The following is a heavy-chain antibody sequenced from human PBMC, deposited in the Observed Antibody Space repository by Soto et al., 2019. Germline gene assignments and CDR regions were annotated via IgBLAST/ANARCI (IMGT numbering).Heavy chain of an antibody. Sequence: SETLSLTCAVSGHVITNGYHWGWIRQAPGKELEWIGTISHSGDTYYNPSLKSRVTISIDTANNHLSLIMSSVTAADTATYYCTRIYCTTTSCFINGMEVWGKGNTVT. CDR1: GHVITNGYH. CDR3: TRIYCTTTSCFINGMEV. CDR2: ISHSGDT. D-gene: IGHD2-2*01. V-gene: IGHV4-38-2*01. J-gene: IGHJ6*04.